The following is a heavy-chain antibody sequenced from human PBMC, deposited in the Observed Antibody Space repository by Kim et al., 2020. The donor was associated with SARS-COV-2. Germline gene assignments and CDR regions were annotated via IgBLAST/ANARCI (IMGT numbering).Heavy chain of an antibody. CDR1: SGSISSDQYY. CDR3: ATGNPYFNS. Sequence: SETLSLTCTVSSGSISSDQYYWTWIRQHPEKVLGWIGNIYYNGNTYRNPSLMSRVTMSVDTSKNHFSLSLSSVTAADTAVYYCATGNPYFNSWGQGILVTVSS. J-gene: IGHJ4*02. CDR2: IYYNGNT. V-gene: IGHV4-31*03.